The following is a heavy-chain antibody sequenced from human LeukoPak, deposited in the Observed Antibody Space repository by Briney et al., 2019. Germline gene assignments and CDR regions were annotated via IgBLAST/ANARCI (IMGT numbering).Heavy chain of an antibody. CDR3: ARVGFGGSYSYYYYYYMDV. Sequence: GGSLRLSCAASGFTFDDYGMSWVRQAPGKGLEWVSGINWNGGSTGYADSVKGRFTISRDNAKNSLYLQMNSLRAEDTALYYCARVGFGGSYSYYYYYYMDVWGKGTTVTLSS. CDR2: INWNGGST. V-gene: IGHV3-20*04. D-gene: IGHD1-26*01. CDR1: GFTFDDYG. J-gene: IGHJ6*03.